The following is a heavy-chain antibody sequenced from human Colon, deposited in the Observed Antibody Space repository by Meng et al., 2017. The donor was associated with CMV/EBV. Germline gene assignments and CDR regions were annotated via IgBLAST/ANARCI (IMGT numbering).Heavy chain of an antibody. CDR3: ARGGQLLTYGMDV. CDR2: INHSGST. D-gene: IGHD6-13*01. CDR1: GGSINTYY. V-gene: IGHV4-34*01. J-gene: IGHJ6*02. Sequence: SQTLSLTCTVSGGSINTYYWSWIRQPPGKGLEWIGEINHSGSTNYNPSLKSRVTISVDTSKNQFSLKLSSVTAADTAVYYCARGGQLLTYGMDVWGQGTTVTVSS.